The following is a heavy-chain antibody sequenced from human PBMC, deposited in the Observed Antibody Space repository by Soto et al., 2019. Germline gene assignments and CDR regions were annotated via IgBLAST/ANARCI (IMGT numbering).Heavy chain of an antibody. CDR2: IYYSGST. CDR1: GGSISSYY. D-gene: IGHD4-17*01. Sequence: PSETLSLTCTVSGGSISSYYWSWIRQPPGKGLEWIGYIYYSGSTNYNPSLKSRVTISVDTSKNQFSLKLSSVTAADTAVYYCARDNGAKSYGILDPWGQGTLVTVS. J-gene: IGHJ5*02. CDR3: ARDNGAKSYGILDP. V-gene: IGHV4-59*01.